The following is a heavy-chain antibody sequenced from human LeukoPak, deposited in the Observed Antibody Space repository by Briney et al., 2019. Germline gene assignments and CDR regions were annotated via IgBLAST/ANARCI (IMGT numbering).Heavy chain of an antibody. V-gene: IGHV1-69*01. CDR3: ARGALITIFGVVPQSYFDY. CDR2: ITPIFGTA. D-gene: IGHD3-3*01. J-gene: IGHJ4*02. Sequence: GSSVKVSCKASGGTFSSYAISWVRQAPGQGLEWMGGITPIFGTANYAQKFQGRVTITADESTSTAYMELSSLRSEDTAVYYCARGALITIFGVVPQSYFDYWGQGTLVTVSS. CDR1: GGTFSSYA.